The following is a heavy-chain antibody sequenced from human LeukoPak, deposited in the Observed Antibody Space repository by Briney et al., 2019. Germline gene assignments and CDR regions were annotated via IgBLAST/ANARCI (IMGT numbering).Heavy chain of an antibody. CDR2: ISDDGSRT. D-gene: IGHD2-2*01. Sequence: GGSLRLSCAASGFTFSSYAMSWVRQAPGKGLEWVLGISDDGSRTYYADSVKGRFTISRDNSKKTLYLQMNSLRPEDTAVYYCARCTASCYANAFDVWGQGTLLTVSS. CDR3: ARCTASCYANAFDV. V-gene: IGHV3-23*01. J-gene: IGHJ3*01. CDR1: GFTFSSYA.